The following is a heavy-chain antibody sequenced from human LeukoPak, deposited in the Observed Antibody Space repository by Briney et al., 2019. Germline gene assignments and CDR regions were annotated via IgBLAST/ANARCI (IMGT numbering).Heavy chain of an antibody. D-gene: IGHD3-3*01. Sequence: GGSLRLSCAASGFTFSSYWMHWVRQAPGKGLVWVSRINSDGSSTSYADSVKGRFSISRDNAKNSLYLQMNSLRAEDAAVYYCARGVPYASWSGPHYSDYWGQGTLVTVSS. CDR3: ARGVPYASWSGPHYSDY. V-gene: IGHV3-74*01. CDR1: GFTFSSYW. J-gene: IGHJ4*02. CDR2: INSDGSST.